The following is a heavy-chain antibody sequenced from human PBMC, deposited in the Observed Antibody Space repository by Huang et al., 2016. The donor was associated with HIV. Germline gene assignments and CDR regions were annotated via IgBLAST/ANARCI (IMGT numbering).Heavy chain of an antibody. Sequence: EVQLVESGGGLVQPGGSLRLSCAASGFTFSSYWMHWVRQAPGKGRVGVSRINSDGSSTTHADSVKGRCTISRDNATNTLYLQMSRLRAEDTAVYYCVRVRLAVTGAPPARDLVANFDYWGQGTLVTVSS. V-gene: IGHV3-74*01. J-gene: IGHJ4*02. CDR1: GFTFSSYW. CDR3: VRVRLAVTGAPPARDLVANFDY. D-gene: IGHD6-19*01. CDR2: INSDGSST.